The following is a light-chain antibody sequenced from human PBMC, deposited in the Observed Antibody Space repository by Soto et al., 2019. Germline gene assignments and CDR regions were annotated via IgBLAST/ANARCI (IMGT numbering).Light chain of an antibody. Sequence: QSALTQPAPVSGSPGQSITISCTGTSRDVGGYNYVSWHQQHPGKAPKVIITEVSNRPSGVSDRFSGSKSGNTASLTISGLQAEDEADYYCSSYVSYSTFVVFGGGTKLTVL. CDR2: EVS. J-gene: IGLJ2*01. V-gene: IGLV2-14*01. CDR1: SRDVGGYNY. CDR3: SSYVSYSTFVV.